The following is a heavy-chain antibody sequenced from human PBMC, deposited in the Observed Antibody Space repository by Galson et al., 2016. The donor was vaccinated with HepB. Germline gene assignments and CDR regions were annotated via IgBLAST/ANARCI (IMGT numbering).Heavy chain of an antibody. CDR1: GLSISGHW. Sequence: PLRLSCAASGLSISGHWMHWVRQPPGKGLVWVSRITADGRTTAYADSVKGRFTISRDNAKNTLYLQMDSLRDEDTAVYFCARVGCYYDSTTYHETFNIWGQWTMVTGSS. J-gene: IGHJ3*02. CDR2: ITADGRTT. CDR3: ARVGCYYDSTTYHETFNI. D-gene: IGHD3-22*01. V-gene: IGHV3-74*01.